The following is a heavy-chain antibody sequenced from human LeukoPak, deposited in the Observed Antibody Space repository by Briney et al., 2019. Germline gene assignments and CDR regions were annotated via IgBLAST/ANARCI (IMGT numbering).Heavy chain of an antibody. Sequence: GRSLRLSCAASGFTFSSYGMHWVRQAPGKGLEWAAVIWYDGSNKYYGDSVKGRFTISRDNSKNTLYLQMNSLRAEDTAVYYCAKTATTDYDILTGYYKYWGQGTLVTVSS. CDR3: AKTATTDYDILTGYYKY. CDR1: GFTFSSYG. V-gene: IGHV3-33*06. J-gene: IGHJ4*02. CDR2: IWYDGSNK. D-gene: IGHD3-9*01.